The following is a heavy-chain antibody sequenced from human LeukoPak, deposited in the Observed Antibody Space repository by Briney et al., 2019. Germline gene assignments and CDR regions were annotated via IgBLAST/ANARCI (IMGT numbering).Heavy chain of an antibody. CDR1: GFTFSSYS. CDR3: ARDSSAYSSGWYVR. V-gene: IGHV3-48*01. CDR2: ISSSSSPI. D-gene: IGHD6-19*01. Sequence: PGGSLRLSCAASGFTFSSYSMNWVRQAPGKGLEWITYISSSSSPIYYADSVKGRFTVSRDNAKNSLYLQMNSLRAEDTAVYYCARDSSAYSSGWYVRWGQGTLVTVSS. J-gene: IGHJ4*02.